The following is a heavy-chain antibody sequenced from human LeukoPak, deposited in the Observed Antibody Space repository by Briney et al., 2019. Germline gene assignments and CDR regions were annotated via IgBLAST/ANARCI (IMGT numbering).Heavy chain of an antibody. D-gene: IGHD1-20*01. Sequence: GGSLRLSCAAPGFTFTCCAVSWVRQAPGKGLEWVSAVSGSGGSTYYADSVKGRFTISRDNSKNTVYLQMDSLRAEDTAIYYCAKDCELGINWNPFDYWGQGTLVTVSS. CDR1: GFTFTCCA. CDR2: VSGSGGST. J-gene: IGHJ4*02. CDR3: AKDCELGINWNPFDY. V-gene: IGHV3-23*01.